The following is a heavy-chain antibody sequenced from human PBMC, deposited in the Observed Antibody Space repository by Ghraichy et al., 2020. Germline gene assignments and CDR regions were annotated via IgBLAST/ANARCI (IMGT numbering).Heavy chain of an antibody. Sequence: ASVKVSCKTFGYTFTSYDINWVRQATGQGLEWMGWMNPNSGDTGYAQKFQGRVTMTRNTSISTAYMELSGLRSEDTAVYYCAKTSGVSWANEYFFDIWGQGTTVTVSS. CDR1: GYTFTSYD. D-gene: IGHD2-15*01. J-gene: IGHJ3*02. V-gene: IGHV1-8*01. CDR2: MNPNSGDT. CDR3: AKTSGVSWANEYFFDI.